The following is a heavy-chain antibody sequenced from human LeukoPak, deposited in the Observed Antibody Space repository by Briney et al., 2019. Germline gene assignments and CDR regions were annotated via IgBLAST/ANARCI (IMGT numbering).Heavy chain of an antibody. J-gene: IGHJ4*02. CDR3: ARTSGSYFDY. CDR2: FYTSGST. V-gene: IGHV4-4*07. CDR1: GDSITSYY. D-gene: IGHD1-26*01. Sequence: ASETLSLTCTVSGDSITSYYWSWIRQPAGKGLEWIGRFYTSGSTNYNPSLKSRVTMSVDTSKNQFSLKLTSVTAADTAVYYCARTSGSYFDYWGQGSLVTVSS.